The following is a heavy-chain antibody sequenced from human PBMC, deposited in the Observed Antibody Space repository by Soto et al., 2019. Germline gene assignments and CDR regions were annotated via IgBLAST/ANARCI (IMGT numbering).Heavy chain of an antibody. Sequence: TLSLTCSVSGAALNSGSHYWSWIREVRGKGLEWIGHIYVTGDVDYNTSLRDRITISQDTSERHFPLTLRLVTAADTGVYYCARLRIATNNYKWFDPWGQRTLVTVS. CDR1: GAALNSGSHY. V-gene: IGHV4-31*03. CDR3: ARLRIATNNYKWFDP. CDR2: IYVTGDV. J-gene: IGHJ5*02. D-gene: IGHD2-21*01.